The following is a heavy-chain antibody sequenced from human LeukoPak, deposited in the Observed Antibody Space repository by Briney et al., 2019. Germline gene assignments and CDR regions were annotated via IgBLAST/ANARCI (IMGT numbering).Heavy chain of an antibody. CDR2: IRSKAYGGTT. V-gene: IGHV3-49*03. J-gene: IGHJ3*02. Sequence: GGSLRLSCTASGFTFGDYAMSWFRQAPGKGLEWVGFIRSKAYGGTTEYAASVKGRFTISRDDSKSIAYLQMNSLKTEDTAVYYCTRGPRIWAMIAFDIWGQGTMVTVSS. CDR3: TRGPRIWAMIAFDI. D-gene: IGHD3-10*01. CDR1: GFTFGDYA.